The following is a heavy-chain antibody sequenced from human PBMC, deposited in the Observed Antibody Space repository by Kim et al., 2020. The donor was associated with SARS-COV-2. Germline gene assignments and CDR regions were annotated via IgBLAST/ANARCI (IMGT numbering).Heavy chain of an antibody. V-gene: IGHV5-10-1*01. CDR1: GYSFTSYW. CDR3: ARRASRDGYKLDY. CDR2: IDHSDSYT. D-gene: IGHD5-12*01. J-gene: IGHJ4*02. Sequence: GESLKISCKGSGYSFTSYWISWVRQMPGKGLEWMGRIDHSDSYTNYSPSFQGHVTISADKSISTAYLQWSSLKAADTAMYYCARRASRDGYKLDYWGQGTLVTVSS.